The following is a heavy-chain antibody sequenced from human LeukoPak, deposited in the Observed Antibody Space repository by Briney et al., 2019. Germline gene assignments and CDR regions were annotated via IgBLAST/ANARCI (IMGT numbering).Heavy chain of an antibody. D-gene: IGHD6-19*01. V-gene: IGHV3-64D*06. CDR3: VKDRYSSGWYGYFDL. CDR2: ISSNGGST. CDR1: GFTFSSYA. Sequence: SGGSLRLSCSASGFTFSSYAMHWVRQAPGKGLEYVSAISSNGGSTYYADSVKGRFTISRDNSKNTLYLQMSGLRAEDTAVYYCVKDRYSSGWYGYFDLWGRGTLVTVSS. J-gene: IGHJ2*01.